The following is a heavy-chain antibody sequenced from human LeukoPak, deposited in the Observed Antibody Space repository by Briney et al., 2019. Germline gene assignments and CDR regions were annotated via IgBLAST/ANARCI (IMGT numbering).Heavy chain of an antibody. Sequence: GGSLRLSCAASGFTLSTYWMHWVRQAPGKGLVWVSRINSDGSNTTYADSVKGRFTISRDNAKNTLYLQMNSLGVEDTAVYYCARYHTGIYYISREAFDIWGQGTMVTVSS. V-gene: IGHV3-74*01. CDR3: ARYHTGIYYISREAFDI. D-gene: IGHD3-10*01. CDR2: INSDGSNT. CDR1: GFTLSTYW. J-gene: IGHJ3*02.